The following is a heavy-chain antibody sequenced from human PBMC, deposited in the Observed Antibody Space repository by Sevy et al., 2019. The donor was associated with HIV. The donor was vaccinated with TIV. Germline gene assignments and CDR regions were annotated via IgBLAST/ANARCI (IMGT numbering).Heavy chain of an antibody. J-gene: IGHJ4*02. Sequence: TLSLTCTVSGGSITSLYWNWIRQPPGKGLEWIANIYYNGHINYNPSLKSRVTLSLDTSKNQFSLRLSSVTAADTAMYYCAGENAWGRGYSWGQGTLVAVSS. CDR3: AGENAWGRGYS. V-gene: IGHV4-59*08. CDR2: IYYNGHI. D-gene: IGHD1-26*01. CDR1: GGSITSLY.